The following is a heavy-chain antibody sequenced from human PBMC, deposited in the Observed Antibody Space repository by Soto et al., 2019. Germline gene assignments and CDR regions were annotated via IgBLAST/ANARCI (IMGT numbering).Heavy chain of an antibody. J-gene: IGHJ4*02. CDR3: ARVLVKAAAATGFDY. Sequence: GGSLRLSCAASGFTFSSYSMNWVRQAPGKGLEWVSYISSSSSTIYYADSVKGRFTISRDNAKNSLYLQMNSLRDEDTAVYYCARVLVKAAAATGFDYWGQGTLVTVSS. D-gene: IGHD6-13*01. CDR2: ISSSSSTI. V-gene: IGHV3-48*02. CDR1: GFTFSSYS.